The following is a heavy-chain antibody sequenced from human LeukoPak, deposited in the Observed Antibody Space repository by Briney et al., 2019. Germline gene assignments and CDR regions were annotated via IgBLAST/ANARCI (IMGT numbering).Heavy chain of an antibody. CDR3: ARGAYYDFWSGYYATYYYYGMDV. CDR2: INSDGSST. Sequence: GGSLRLSCAASGFTFSSYWMHWVRQAPGKGLVWVSRINSDGSSTSYADSVKGRFTISSDNAKNTLYLQMNSLRAEDTAVYYCARGAYYDFWSGYYATYYYYGMDVWGQGTTVTVSS. D-gene: IGHD3-3*01. CDR1: GFTFSSYW. J-gene: IGHJ6*02. V-gene: IGHV3-74*01.